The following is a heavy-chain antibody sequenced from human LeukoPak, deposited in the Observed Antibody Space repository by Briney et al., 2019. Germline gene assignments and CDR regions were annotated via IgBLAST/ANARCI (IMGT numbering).Heavy chain of an antibody. V-gene: IGHV1-46*01. D-gene: IGHD1-26*01. CDR2: INPSGGST. CDR1: GYTFTSYY. J-gene: IGHJ5*02. Sequence: ASVTVSCKASGYTFTSYYMHWVRQAPGQGLEWMGIINPSGGSTSYAQKFQGRVTMTRDTSTSTVYMELSSLRSVDTAVYYCARVPSGSYDWFDPWGQGTLVTVSS. CDR3: ARVPSGSYDWFDP.